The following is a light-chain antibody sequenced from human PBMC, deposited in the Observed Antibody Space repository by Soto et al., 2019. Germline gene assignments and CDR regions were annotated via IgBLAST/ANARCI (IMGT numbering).Light chain of an antibody. Sequence: DIQMTQSPSTLSASVGERVTITCRASQSISPWLAWYQQKPGKAPQLLIYTASNLEGGVPSRFSGSGSGTEFTLTISSLQPDDFATYYCQQYSTGWSFGQGPNVDLK. CDR3: QQYSTGWS. J-gene: IGKJ1*01. CDR1: QSISPW. CDR2: TAS. V-gene: IGKV1-5*03.